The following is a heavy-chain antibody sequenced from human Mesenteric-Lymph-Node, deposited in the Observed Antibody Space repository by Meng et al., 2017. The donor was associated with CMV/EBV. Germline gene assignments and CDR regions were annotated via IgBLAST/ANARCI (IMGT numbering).Heavy chain of an antibody. CDR3: ARGGSNWGGY. Sequence: LSLTCVVSGFTLSEYTMTWVRQAPGKGLESVSHISSSGTDIYYADSVKGRFAISRDNAKNSLFLQMNSLRAEDTAVYYCARGGSNWGGYWGQGTLVTVSS. CDR2: ISSSGTDI. J-gene: IGHJ4*02. V-gene: IGHV3-21*05. D-gene: IGHD7-27*01. CDR1: GFTLSEYT.